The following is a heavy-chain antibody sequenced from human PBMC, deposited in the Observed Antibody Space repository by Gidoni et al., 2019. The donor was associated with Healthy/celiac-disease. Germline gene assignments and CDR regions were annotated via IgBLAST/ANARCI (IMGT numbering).Heavy chain of an antibody. CDR3: ASLDYYYDSSGYYIDAFDI. V-gene: IGHV1-2*02. J-gene: IGHJ3*02. D-gene: IGHD3-22*01. CDR2: INPNSGGT. Sequence: QVQLVQSGAEVKKPGASVKVSCKASGYTFTGYYLHWVRQAPGQGLEWMGWINPNSGGTNYAQKFQGRVTMTRDTSISTAYMELSRLRSDDTAVYYCASLDYYYDSSGYYIDAFDIWGQGTMVTVSS. CDR1: GYTFTGYY.